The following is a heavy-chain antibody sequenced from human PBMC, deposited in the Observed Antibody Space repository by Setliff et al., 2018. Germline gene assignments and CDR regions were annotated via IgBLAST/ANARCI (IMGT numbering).Heavy chain of an antibody. D-gene: IGHD3-22*01. J-gene: IGHJ5*02. CDR1: GGSISSSY. CDR3: ARAAKYDSSGYYGFWFDP. CDR2: IYSSGST. V-gene: IGHV4-59*01. Sequence: PETLSLTCTVSGGSISSSYWSWIRQPPGKGLEWIGYIYSSGSTNNNPSLKSRATISVDTSKNQFSLKLSSVTAADTAVYYCARAAKYDSSGYYGFWFDPWGQGTLVTVSS.